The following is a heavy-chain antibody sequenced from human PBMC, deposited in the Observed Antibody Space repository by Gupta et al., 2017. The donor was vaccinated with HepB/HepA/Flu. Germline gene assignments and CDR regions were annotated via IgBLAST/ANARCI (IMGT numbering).Heavy chain of an antibody. V-gene: IGHV1-2*02. CDR2: INPNNGGT. Sequence: QVPLVQSGAEVKKPGASVKVACKASGYTFTGYYMHWVRQAPGQGLEWMGWINPNNGGTNHAQKFQGRVTMNRDTSISTAYMELNRLRSDDTAVYYCARSWGEDYYMDVWGKGTTVTVSS. CDR1: GYTFTGYY. J-gene: IGHJ6*03. CDR3: ARSWGEDYYMDV. D-gene: IGHD3-16*01.